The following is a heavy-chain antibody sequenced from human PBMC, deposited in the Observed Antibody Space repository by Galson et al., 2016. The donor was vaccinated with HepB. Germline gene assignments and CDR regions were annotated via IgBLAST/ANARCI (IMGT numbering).Heavy chain of an antibody. CDR3: ARDGYSSSWYDY. V-gene: IGHV3-74*01. CDR2: INSDGSST. CDR1: GFPFSDYW. Sequence: SLRLSCAASGFPFSDYWLHWVRQAPGKGLVWVSRINSDGSSTSYADSVKGRFTISRDNAKNTLYLQMNSLRAEDTAVYYCARDGYSSSWYDYWGQGTLVTVSS. J-gene: IGHJ4*02. D-gene: IGHD6-13*01.